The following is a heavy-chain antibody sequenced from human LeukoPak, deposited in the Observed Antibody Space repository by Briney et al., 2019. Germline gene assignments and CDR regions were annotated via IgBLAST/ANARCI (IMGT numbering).Heavy chain of an antibody. Sequence: GASVKVSCKASGYTFTGYYMHWVRQAPGQGLEWMGWINPNSGGTNYAQKFQGRVTMTRDTSISTAYMELSRLRSDDTAVYYCAREYYYGSGSYYQRSRFDYWGQGTLATVSS. CDR2: INPNSGGT. CDR3: AREYYYGSGSYYQRSRFDY. D-gene: IGHD3-10*01. V-gene: IGHV1-2*02. CDR1: GYTFTGYY. J-gene: IGHJ4*02.